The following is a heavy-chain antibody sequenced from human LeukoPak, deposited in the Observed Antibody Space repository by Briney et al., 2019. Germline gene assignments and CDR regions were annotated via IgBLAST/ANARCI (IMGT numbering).Heavy chain of an antibody. CDR3: ATRIMITFGGVIVEGPFDY. V-gene: IGHV3-23*01. D-gene: IGHD3-16*02. J-gene: IGHJ4*02. CDR2: ISGSGGST. CDR1: GFTFSSYA. Sequence: GGSLRLSCAASGFTFSSYAMSWVRQAPGKGLEWFSAISGSGGSTYYADSVKGRFTISRDNSKNTLYLQMNSLRAEDTAVYYCATRIMITFGGVIVEGPFDYWGQGTLVTVSS.